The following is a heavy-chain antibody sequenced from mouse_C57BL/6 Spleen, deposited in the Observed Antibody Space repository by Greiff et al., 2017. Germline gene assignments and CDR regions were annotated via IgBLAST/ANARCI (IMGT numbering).Heavy chain of an antibody. J-gene: IGHJ3*01. D-gene: IGHD2-1*01. Sequence: VQLKQSGAELVRPGASVKLSCTASGFNIKDDYMHWVKQRPEQGLEWIGWFDPENGDTEYASKFQGKATITADTSSNTAYLQLSSLTSEDTAVYYCTCNYWFAYWGQGTLVTVSA. CDR1: GFNIKDDY. CDR3: TCNYWFAY. V-gene: IGHV14-4*01. CDR2: FDPENGDT.